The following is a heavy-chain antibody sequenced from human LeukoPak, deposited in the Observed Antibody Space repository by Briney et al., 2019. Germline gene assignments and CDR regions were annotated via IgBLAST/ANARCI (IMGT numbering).Heavy chain of an antibody. J-gene: IGHJ4*02. CDR3: AKDRRIVGATGYFDY. Sequence: GGSLRLSCAASGFTFSSYAMSWVRQAPGKGLEWVSAISGSGGSTYYADSVKGRFTISRDNSKNMLYLQMNSLRAEDTAVYYCAKDRRIVGATGYFDYWGQGTLVTVSS. D-gene: IGHD1-26*01. CDR1: GFTFSSYA. CDR2: ISGSGGST. V-gene: IGHV3-23*01.